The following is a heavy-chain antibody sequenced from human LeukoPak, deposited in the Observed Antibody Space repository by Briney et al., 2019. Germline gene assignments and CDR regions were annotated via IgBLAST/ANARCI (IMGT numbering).Heavy chain of an antibody. Sequence: AISGSGGSTYYADSVKGRFTISRDNSKNTLYLQMNSLRAEDTALYYCARDAIGSAYGSGSYYYYYYMDVWGKGTTVTVSS. J-gene: IGHJ6*03. CDR3: ARDAIGSAYGSGSYYYYYYMDV. D-gene: IGHD3-10*01. CDR2: ISGSGGST. V-gene: IGHV3-23*01.